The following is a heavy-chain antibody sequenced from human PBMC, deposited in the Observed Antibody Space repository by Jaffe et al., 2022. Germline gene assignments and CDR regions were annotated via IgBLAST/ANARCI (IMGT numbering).Heavy chain of an antibody. V-gene: IGHV4-38-2*01. CDR2: IYHSGST. J-gene: IGHJ5*02. D-gene: IGHD6-13*01. CDR3: ARLLIRIEYSSSWYLNWFDP. Sequence: QVQLQESGPGLVKPSETLSLTCAVSGYSISSGYYWGWIRQPPGKGLEWIGSIYHSGSTYYNPSLKSRVTISVDTSKNQFSLKLSSVTAADTAVYYCARLLIRIEYSSSWYLNWFDPWGQGTLVTVSS. CDR1: GYSISSGYY.